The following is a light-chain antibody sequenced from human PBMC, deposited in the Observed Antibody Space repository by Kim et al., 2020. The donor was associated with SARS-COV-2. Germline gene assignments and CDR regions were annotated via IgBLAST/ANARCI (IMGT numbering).Light chain of an antibody. Sequence: QSVLTQPPSASGTPGQRVTISCSGSSSNIGSNNVVWYQQFPGAAPNVLIHSNNQRPSGIPDRFSGSRSGTSASLAISGLQSEDEADYYCAVWDDSRKRGVFGGGTQLTVL. CDR2: SNN. CDR3: AVWDDSRKRGV. V-gene: IGLV1-44*01. J-gene: IGLJ2*01. CDR1: SSNIGSNN.